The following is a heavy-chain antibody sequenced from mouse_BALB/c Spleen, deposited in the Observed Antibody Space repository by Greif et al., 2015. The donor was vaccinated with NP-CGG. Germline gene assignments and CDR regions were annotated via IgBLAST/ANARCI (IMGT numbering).Heavy chain of an antibody. V-gene: IGHV1S56*01. Sequence: QVQLQQSGPELVKPGASVRISCKASGYTFTSYYIHWVKQRPGQGLEWIGWIYPGNVNTKYNEKFKGKATLTADKSSSTAYMQLSSLTSEDSAVYFCARGYYSGGVYAMDYWGQGTSVTVSS. CDR1: GYTFTSYY. J-gene: IGHJ4*01. CDR3: ARGYYSGGVYAMDY. D-gene: IGHD2-3*01. CDR2: IYPGNVNT.